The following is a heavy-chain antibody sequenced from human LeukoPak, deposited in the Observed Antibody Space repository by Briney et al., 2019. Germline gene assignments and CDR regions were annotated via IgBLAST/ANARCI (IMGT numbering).Heavy chain of an antibody. V-gene: IGHV1-8*02. CDR3: ARGTIGYSYGYEGYYFDY. J-gene: IGHJ4*02. Sequence: ASVKVSCKASGYTFTSYGISWVRQATGQGLEWMGWMNPNSGNTGYAQKFQGRVTMTRNTSISTAYMELSSLRSEDTAVYYCARGTIGYSYGYEGYYFDYWGQGTLVTVSS. CDR1: GYTFTSYG. D-gene: IGHD5-18*01. CDR2: MNPNSGNT.